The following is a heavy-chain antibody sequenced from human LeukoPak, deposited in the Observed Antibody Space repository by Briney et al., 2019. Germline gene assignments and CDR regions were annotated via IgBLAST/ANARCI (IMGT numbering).Heavy chain of an antibody. CDR1: GGTFSSYA. D-gene: IGHD1-26*01. CDR2: IIPIFGTA. CDR3: ARGSVGVLKYNWFDP. V-gene: IGHV1-69*05. J-gene: IGHJ5*02. Sequence: SVKVSCKASGGTFSSYAISWVRQAPGQGLEWMGGIIPIFGTANYAQKFQGRVTITTDESTSTAYMELSGLRSEDTAVYYCARGSVGVLKYNWFDPWGQGTLATVSS.